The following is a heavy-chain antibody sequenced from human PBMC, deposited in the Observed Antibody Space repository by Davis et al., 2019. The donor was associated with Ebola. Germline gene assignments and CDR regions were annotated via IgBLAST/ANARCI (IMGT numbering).Heavy chain of an antibody. Sequence: GESLKISCSASGFTFSNFWMHWVRQVPGKGLVWVARINHDGSGTWYVESVKGRFTTSRDNAKNTLYLQMNSLRGEDTAMYYCARDADSPGALVDYWGQGTLVTVSS. D-gene: IGHD3-22*01. V-gene: IGHV3-74*01. J-gene: IGHJ4*02. CDR3: ARDADSPGALVDY. CDR1: GFTFSNFW. CDR2: INHDGSGT.